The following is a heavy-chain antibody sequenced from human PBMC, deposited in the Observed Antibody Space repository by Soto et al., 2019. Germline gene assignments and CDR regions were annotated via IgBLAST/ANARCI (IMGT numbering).Heavy chain of an antibody. J-gene: IGHJ4*02. CDR2: INHSGST. V-gene: IGHV4-34*01. CDR3: ASEEPGIAAAGKVRYFDY. Sequence: QVQLQQWGAGLLKPSETLSLTCAVYGGSFSGYYWSWIRQPPGKGLEWIGEINHSGSTNYNPSLKRRVTISVDTSKNQFSLKLSSVTAADTAVYYCASEEPGIAAAGKVRYFDYWGQGTLVTVSS. CDR1: GGSFSGYY. D-gene: IGHD6-13*01.